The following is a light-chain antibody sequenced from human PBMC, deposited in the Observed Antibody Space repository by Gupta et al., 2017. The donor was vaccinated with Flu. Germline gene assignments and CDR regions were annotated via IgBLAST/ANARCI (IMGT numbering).Light chain of an antibody. CDR3: QVWDGHTYQVV. V-gene: IGLV3-21*02. Sequence: SYVLTQPPSVSVAPGQTARITCGGNDIRSKSVHWYQQRSGQAPVLVVHDDSDRPSGIPERFSGSNSGNTATLTISRVEAVDEADYYCQVWDGHTYQVVFGGGTKLTVL. CDR2: DDS. CDR1: DIRSKS. J-gene: IGLJ3*02.